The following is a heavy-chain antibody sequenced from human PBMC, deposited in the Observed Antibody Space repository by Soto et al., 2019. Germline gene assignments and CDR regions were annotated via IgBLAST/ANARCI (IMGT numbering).Heavy chain of an antibody. D-gene: IGHD2-2*01. CDR1: GFTFSSYA. CDR3: ARDMQPYYYYYGMDV. J-gene: IGHJ6*02. CDR2: ISYDGSNK. Sequence: GGSLRLSCAASGFTFSSYAMHWVRQAPGKGLEWVAVISYDGSNKYYADSVKGRFTISRDNSKNTLYLQMNSLRAEDTAVYYCARDMQPYYYYYGMDVWGQGTTVTSP. V-gene: IGHV3-30-3*01.